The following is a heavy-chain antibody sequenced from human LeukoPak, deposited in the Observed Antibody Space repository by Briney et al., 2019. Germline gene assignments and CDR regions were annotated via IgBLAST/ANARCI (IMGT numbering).Heavy chain of an antibody. V-gene: IGHV4-59*08. J-gene: IGHJ6*03. CDR2: IYYSGST. CDR1: GGSISSYY. CDR3: ARVKGNYYYYYMDV. D-gene: IGHD3-10*01. Sequence: SETLSPTCTVSGGSISSYYWSWIRQPPGKGLEWIGYIYYSGSTNYNPSLKSRVTISVDTSKNQFSLKLSSVTAADTAVYYCARVKGNYYYYYMDVWGKGTTVTVSS.